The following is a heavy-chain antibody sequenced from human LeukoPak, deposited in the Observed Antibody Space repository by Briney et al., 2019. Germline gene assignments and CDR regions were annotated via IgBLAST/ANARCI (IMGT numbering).Heavy chain of an antibody. CDR3: AKDRSSTWSFDY. CDR1: GFTSNSDN. J-gene: IGHJ4*02. V-gene: IGHV3-30*18. D-gene: IGHD6-13*01. CDR2: ISSDGSNN. Sequence: PGGSLRLSCAASGFTSNSDNMHWVRQAPGKGLEWVAVISSDGSNNCYADSVKGRFTISRDNSRNTLYLQMNSLIAEDTAVYYCAKDRSSTWSFDYWGQGTLVTVSS.